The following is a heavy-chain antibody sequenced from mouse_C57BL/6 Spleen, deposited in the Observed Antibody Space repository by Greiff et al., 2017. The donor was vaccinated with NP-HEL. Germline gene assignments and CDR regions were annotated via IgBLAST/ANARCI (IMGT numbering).Heavy chain of an antibody. Sequence: VQLQESGPGLVQPSQSLSITCTVSGFSLTSYGVHWVRQSPGKGLEWLGVIWRGGSTDYNAAFMSRLSITKDNSKSQVFFKMNSLQADDTAIYYCAKNGNYYDYDGGFAYWGQGTLVTVSA. J-gene: IGHJ3*01. CDR2: IWRGGST. D-gene: IGHD2-4*01. CDR1: GFSLTSYG. CDR3: AKNGNYYDYDGGFAY. V-gene: IGHV2-5*01.